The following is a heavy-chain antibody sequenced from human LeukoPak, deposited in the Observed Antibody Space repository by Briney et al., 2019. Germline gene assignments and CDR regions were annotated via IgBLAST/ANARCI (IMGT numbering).Heavy chain of an antibody. CDR1: GASISSSSYY. D-gene: IGHD3-10*01. Sequence: SETLSLTCTVSGASISSSSYYWGWIRQPPGKGLEWIGSIYYSGSTYYNPSLKSRVTISVDTSKNQFSLKLSSVTAADTAVYYCARDYYGSGSSNWFDPWGQGTLVTVSS. V-gene: IGHV4-39*07. J-gene: IGHJ5*02. CDR2: IYYSGST. CDR3: ARDYYGSGSSNWFDP.